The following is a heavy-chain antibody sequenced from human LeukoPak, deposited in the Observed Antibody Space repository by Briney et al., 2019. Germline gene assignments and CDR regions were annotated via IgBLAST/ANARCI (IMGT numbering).Heavy chain of an antibody. CDR1: GYTLSGYQ. CDR3: ARERSPEDYMDV. Sequence: ASVTVSCKASGYTLSGYQLHWVRQAPGQGLEWMGWISPNSGGTHYAQKFQGRVTMTRDTSINTVYMELRRLRSDVTAVYYCARERSPEDYMDVWGKGTTVTVSS. V-gene: IGHV1-2*02. CDR2: ISPNSGGT. J-gene: IGHJ6*03.